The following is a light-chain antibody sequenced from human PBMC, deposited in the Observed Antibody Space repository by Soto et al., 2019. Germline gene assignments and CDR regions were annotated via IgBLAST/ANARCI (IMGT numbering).Light chain of an antibody. V-gene: IGKV3-15*01. J-gene: IGKJ4*02. Sequence: EIVMTQSPATLSVSPGERATLSCRASQSVSSNLAWYQQKPGQAPRLLIYGASTRATGIPARFSGSGSGTEFTLTISSLQSEDFAVYYCQQYNNWPLRFGGGIKVEIK. CDR3: QQYNNWPLR. CDR2: GAS. CDR1: QSVSSN.